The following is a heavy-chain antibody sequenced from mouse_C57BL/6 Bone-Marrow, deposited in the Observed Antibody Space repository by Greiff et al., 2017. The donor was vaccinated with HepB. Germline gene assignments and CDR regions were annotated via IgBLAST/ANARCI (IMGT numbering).Heavy chain of an antibody. CDR1: GFTFSSYG. CDR3: ARPASNYDGSSDWYFDV. V-gene: IGHV5-6*01. J-gene: IGHJ1*03. Sequence: EVMLVESGGDLVKPGGSLKLSCAASGFTFSSYGMSWVRQTPDKRLEWVATISSGGSYTYYPDSVKGRFTISRDNAKNTLYLQMSSLKSEDTAMYYCARPASNYDGSSDWYFDVWGTGTTVTVSS. D-gene: IGHD1-1*01. CDR2: ISSGGSYT.